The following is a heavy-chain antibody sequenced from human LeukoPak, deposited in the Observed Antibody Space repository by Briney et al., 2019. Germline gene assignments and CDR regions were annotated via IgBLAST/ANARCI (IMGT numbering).Heavy chain of an antibody. CDR2: ISGSGGST. D-gene: IGHD6-19*01. CDR1: GFTFSSYA. J-gene: IGHJ4*02. CDR3: AKVSRHSSGWPTKGLSGSY. V-gene: IGHV3-23*01. Sequence: PGGSLRLSCAASGFTFSSYAMSWVRQAPGKGLEWVSAISGSGGSTYYADSVKGRFTISRDNSKNTLYLQMNSLRAEDTAVYYCAKVSRHSSGWPTKGLSGSYWGQGTLVTVSS.